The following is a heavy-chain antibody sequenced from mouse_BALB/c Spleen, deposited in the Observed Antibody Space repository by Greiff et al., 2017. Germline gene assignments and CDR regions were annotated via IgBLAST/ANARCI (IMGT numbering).Heavy chain of an antibody. CDR1: GYTFSSFW. CDR2: ILPGSGNT. J-gene: IGHJ4*01. CDR3: ARLGGNYPMDY. V-gene: IGHV1-9*01. D-gene: IGHD2-1*01. Sequence: QVQLQQSGAELMKPGASVKISCKATGYTFSSFWIEWVKQRPGHGLEWIGEILPGSGNTNYNEKFKGKATFTADTSSNTAYMQLSSLTSEDSAVYYCARLGGNYPMDYWGQGTSVTVSS.